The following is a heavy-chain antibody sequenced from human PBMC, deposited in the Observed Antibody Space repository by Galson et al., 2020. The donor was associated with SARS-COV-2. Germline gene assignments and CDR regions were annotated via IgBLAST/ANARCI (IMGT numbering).Heavy chain of an antibody. V-gene: IGHV4-30-4*07. J-gene: IGHJ3*01. CDR3: ANGDPETGAFDL. CDR1: GGSISSGAYS. CDR2: IYYSGVT. D-gene: IGHD3-10*01. Sequence: SQTLSLTCAVSGGSISSGAYSWSWIRQPPGKGLEWIGCIYYSGVTYYNPSLQSRVTISVDTSKNQFSLKLASVTAADTAVYYCANGDPETGAFDLWGQGTFVTVSS.